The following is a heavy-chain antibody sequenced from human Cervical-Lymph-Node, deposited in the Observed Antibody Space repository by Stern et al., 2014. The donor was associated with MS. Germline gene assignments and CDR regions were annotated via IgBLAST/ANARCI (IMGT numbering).Heavy chain of an antibody. V-gene: IGHV1-46*03. CDR1: GYTFTTYY. CDR2: INPSGGNT. J-gene: IGHJ4*02. Sequence: QVQLGQSGAEVRKPGASVKVSCKASGYTFTTYYMHWVRQAPGQGLEWMGVINPSGGNTNYAQKFQGRVTMTRDTSTSTVYMELSSLRSEATAMYYCARATFGDSSAYFQYYFDHWGQGTLVTVSS. D-gene: IGHD3-22*01. CDR3: ARATFGDSSAYFQYYFDH.